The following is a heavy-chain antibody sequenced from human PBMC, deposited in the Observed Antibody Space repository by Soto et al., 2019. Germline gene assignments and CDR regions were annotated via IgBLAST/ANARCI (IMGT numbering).Heavy chain of an antibody. CDR2: IIPIFGTA. V-gene: IGHV1-69*06. D-gene: IGHD4-17*01. CDR3: ARSPLTVTTQYYGMDV. J-gene: IGHJ6*02. CDR1: GGTFSSYA. Sequence: SVKVSCKASGGTFSSYAISWVRQAPGQGLEWMGGIIPIFGTANYAQKFQGRVTITADKSTSTAYMELSSLRSEDTAVYYCARSPLTVTTQYYGMDVWGQGTTVTVSS.